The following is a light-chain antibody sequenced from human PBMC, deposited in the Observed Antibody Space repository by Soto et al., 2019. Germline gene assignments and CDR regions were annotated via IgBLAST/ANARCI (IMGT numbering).Light chain of an antibody. J-gene: IGKJ1*01. CDR2: DAS. CDR1: QNINDW. Sequence: DIQMTQSPSTLSASVGDRVTITCRASQNINDWLAWYQQKPGKAPKLLIYDASSLERGVPSRFSGSGSGTEFTLTINSLQPADFGTYYCQQYNSYSGAFGQGTKVDI. V-gene: IGKV1-5*01. CDR3: QQYNSYSGA.